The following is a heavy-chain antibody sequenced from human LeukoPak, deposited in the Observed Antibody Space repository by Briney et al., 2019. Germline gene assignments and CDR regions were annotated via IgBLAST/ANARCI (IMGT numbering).Heavy chain of an antibody. CDR1: GYTITSYD. CDR2: MNPNSGNT. V-gene: IGHV1-8*01. CDR3: AGSYYYDSTAPDP. J-gene: IGHJ5*02. D-gene: IGHD3-22*01. Sequence: ASVKVSCKASGYTITSYDINWVRQATGQGLEWMGWMNPNSGNTGYAQKFQGRVTMTRNTSISTAYMELSSLRSEDTAVYYCAGSYYYDSTAPDPWGQGTLVTVSS.